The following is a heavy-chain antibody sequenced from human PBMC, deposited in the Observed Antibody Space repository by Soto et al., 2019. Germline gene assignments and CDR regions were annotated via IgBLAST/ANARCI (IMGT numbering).Heavy chain of an antibody. CDR1: GFTFSSYD. CDR2: IGTAGDT. J-gene: IGHJ4*02. V-gene: IGHV3-13*04. Sequence: EVQLVESGGGLVQPGGSLRLSCAASGFTFSSYDMHWVRQATGKGLEWVSAIGTAGDTYYPGSVKGRFTISRENAKNSLYLQMNSLRAGDTAVYYCARAIACDILTGYPAPPDYWGQGTLVTVSS. CDR3: ARAIACDILTGYPAPPDY. D-gene: IGHD3-9*01.